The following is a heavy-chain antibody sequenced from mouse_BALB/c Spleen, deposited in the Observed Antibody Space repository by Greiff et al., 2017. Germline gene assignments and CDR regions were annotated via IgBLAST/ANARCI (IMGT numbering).Heavy chain of an antibody. J-gene: IGHJ2*01. CDR1: GYTFTDYA. V-gene: IGHV1S137*01. CDR2: ISTYYGDA. Sequence: LQESGAELVRPGVSVKISCKGSGYTFTDYAMHWVKQSHAKSLEWIGVISTYYGDASYNQKFKGKATMTVDKSSSTAYMELARLTSEDSAIYYCARSDGYYFDYWGQGTTLTVSS. D-gene: IGHD2-3*01. CDR3: ARSDGYYFDY.